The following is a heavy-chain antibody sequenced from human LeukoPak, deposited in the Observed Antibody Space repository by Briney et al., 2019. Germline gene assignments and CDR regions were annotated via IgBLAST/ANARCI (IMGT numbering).Heavy chain of an antibody. V-gene: IGHV3-74*01. Sequence: GGSLRLSCAASGFTFSSYCMHWVRQAPGKGLVWVSGINSDGSGTSYADSVKGRFTIPRDNAKNTLYLQMNSLRAEDTAVYYCARGVGYCSSTSCYWWFAHWGQGTLVTVSS. CDR1: GFTFSSYC. CDR2: INSDGSGT. D-gene: IGHD2-2*01. J-gene: IGHJ5*02. CDR3: ARGVGYCSSTSCYWWFAH.